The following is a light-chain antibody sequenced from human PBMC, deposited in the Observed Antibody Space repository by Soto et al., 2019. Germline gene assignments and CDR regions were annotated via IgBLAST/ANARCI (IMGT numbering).Light chain of an antibody. V-gene: IGKV3-15*01. J-gene: IGKJ5*01. CDR1: QSVSSN. CDR2: GAS. CDR3: QQYNNWPSIT. Sequence: IVMMQAPATPTVAPGARGTLSCRASQSVSSNLAWYQQKPGQVPRLXXYGASTRATGIPARFSGSGSGTEFTLTISSLQSEDFAVYYCQQYNNWPSITFGQGTRLEIK.